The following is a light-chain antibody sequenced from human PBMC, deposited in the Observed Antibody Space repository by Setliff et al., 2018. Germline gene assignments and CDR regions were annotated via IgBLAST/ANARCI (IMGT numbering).Light chain of an antibody. J-gene: IGLJ1*01. CDR2: EVS. CDR1: SSDVGDYKY. Sequence: QSALAQPPSASGSPGQSVTISCTGTSSDVGDYKYVSWYQQLPGKAPKLIIFEVSNRPSGIPNRFSGSKSGNTASLSISGLQAEDEADYYCSSYTSLSTRVFGTGTKVTVL. V-gene: IGLV2-14*01. CDR3: SSYTSLSTRV.